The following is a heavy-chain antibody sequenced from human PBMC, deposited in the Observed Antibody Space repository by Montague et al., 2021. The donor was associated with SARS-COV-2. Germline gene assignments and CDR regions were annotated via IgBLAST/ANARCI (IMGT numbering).Heavy chain of an antibody. V-gene: IGHV4-61*09. CDR2: IQTSGTS. Sequence: TLSLTCSVSGDSMTSGSHFWTWIRQPAGKGLEWIGHIQTSGTSNYSPSLRDRITLSIYTSRNQFSLELRSVTAADTAVYYCARDRPESWRISPGLAGLFETVVLSASGMDVWGRGTTVIVS. CDR1: GDSMTSGSHF. CDR3: ARDRPESWRISPGLAGLFETVVLSASGMDV. J-gene: IGHJ6*02. D-gene: IGHD2/OR15-2a*01.